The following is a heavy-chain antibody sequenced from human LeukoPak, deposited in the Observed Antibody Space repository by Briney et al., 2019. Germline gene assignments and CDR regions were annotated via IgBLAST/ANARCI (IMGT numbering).Heavy chain of an antibody. CDR3: ARQHSSGWSYFDY. CDR2: ISGTGVST. CDR1: GFTFSIYA. D-gene: IGHD6-19*01. V-gene: IGHV3-23*01. Sequence: GGSLRLSCAASGFTFSIYAMSWVRQAPGKGPEWVSTISGTGVSTYSADSVKGRFTTSRDNSKNTVYLQMNSLRAEDTALYFCARQHSSGWSYFDYWGQGILVTVSS. J-gene: IGHJ4*02.